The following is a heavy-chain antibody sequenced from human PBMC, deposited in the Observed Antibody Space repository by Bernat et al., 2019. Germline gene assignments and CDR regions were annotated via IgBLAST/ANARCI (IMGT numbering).Heavy chain of an antibody. CDR2: ISSSGSTI. J-gene: IGHJ5*02. CDR3: ARAKSSSSRNWFDP. D-gene: IGHD6-6*01. V-gene: IGHV3-48*03. CDR1: GFTFISYE. Sequence: VQLVESGGGVVQPGRSLRLSCAASGFTFISYEMNWVRQAPGKGLEWVSYISSSGSTIYYVDSVKGRFTISRDNAKNSLYLQMNSLRVEDTAVYYCARAKSSSSRNWFDPWGQGTLVTVSS.